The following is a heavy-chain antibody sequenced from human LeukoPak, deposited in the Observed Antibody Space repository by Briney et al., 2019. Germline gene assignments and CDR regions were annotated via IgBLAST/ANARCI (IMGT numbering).Heavy chain of an antibody. J-gene: IGHJ3*02. CDR3: ARGGRDVAEDAFDI. D-gene: IGHD5-24*01. CDR2: ITNSGATI. Sequence: GGSPRLSCAASEFTFSDYYMTWIRQAPGRGLEWISYITNSGATIYADSVKGRFTISRDNAKKSLYLQMNSLRAEDTAVYYCARGGRDVAEDAFDIWGQGTLVTVSS. V-gene: IGHV3-11*01. CDR1: EFTFSDYY.